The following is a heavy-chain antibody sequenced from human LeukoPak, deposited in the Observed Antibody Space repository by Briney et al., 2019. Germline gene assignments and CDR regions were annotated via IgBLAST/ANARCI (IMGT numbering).Heavy chain of an antibody. CDR1: GFTFNSYS. D-gene: IGHD2-21*01. J-gene: IGHJ4*02. V-gene: IGHV3-21*04. CDR3: VKSDCGSDGCKLLSF. Sequence: PGGSLRLSCAASGFTFNSYSMNWVRQTPGKGLEWVSSISSSSGYINYADSVKGRFTVSRDNAKNTVSLQMNSLRAEDTAIYYCVKSDCGSDGCKLLSFWGQGTLVTASS. CDR2: ISSSSGYI.